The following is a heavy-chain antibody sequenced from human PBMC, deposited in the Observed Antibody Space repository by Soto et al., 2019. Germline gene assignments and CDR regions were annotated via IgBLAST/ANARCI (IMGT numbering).Heavy chain of an antibody. J-gene: IGHJ4*02. V-gene: IGHV3-48*02. CDR1: GFTLSSYS. Sequence: EVQLVESGGGLVQPGGSLRLSCAASGFTLSSYSMNWVRQAPGKGLEWVSYISSSSSTIYYADSVKGRFTISRDNAKNSLYLQMNSLRDEDTAVYYCASSESNYYDSSDYWGQGTLVTVSS. CDR3: ASSESNYYDSSDY. D-gene: IGHD3-22*01. CDR2: ISSSSSTI.